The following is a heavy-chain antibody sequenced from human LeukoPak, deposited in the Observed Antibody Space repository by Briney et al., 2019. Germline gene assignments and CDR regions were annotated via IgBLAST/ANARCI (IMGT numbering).Heavy chain of an antibody. CDR3: ARDEVTGTLDY. Sequence: SGGSLRLSCAASGFTFSSYSMNWVRQAPGKGLEWVSSISSSSSYIYYADSVKGRFTISRDNAKNSPYLQMNSLRAEDTAVYYCARDEVTGTLDYWGQGTLVTVSS. D-gene: IGHD1-7*01. J-gene: IGHJ4*02. CDR1: GFTFSSYS. V-gene: IGHV3-21*01. CDR2: ISSSSSYI.